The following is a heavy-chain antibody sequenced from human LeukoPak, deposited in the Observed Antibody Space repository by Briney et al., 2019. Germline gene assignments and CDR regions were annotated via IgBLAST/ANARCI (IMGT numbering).Heavy chain of an antibody. V-gene: IGHV3-23*01. J-gene: IGHJ4*02. CDR1: GFTFSSYA. CDR3: AKDEIRFSHFDY. Sequence: GSLRLSCAASGFTFSSYAMSWVRQAPGKGLEWVSAISGSGGSTYYADSVKGRFTISRDNSKNTLYLQMNSLRAEDTAVYYCAKDEIRFSHFDYWGQGTLVTVSS. CDR2: ISGSGGST. D-gene: IGHD3-3*01.